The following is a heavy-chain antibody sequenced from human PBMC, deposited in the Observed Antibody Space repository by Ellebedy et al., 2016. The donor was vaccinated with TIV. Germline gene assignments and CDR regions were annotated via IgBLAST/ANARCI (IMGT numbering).Heavy chain of an antibody. D-gene: IGHD4-11*01. Sequence: AASVKVSCKASGFPFTTYDINWVRQAPGQGPEWMGWMKPNSGNTGYAQQFQGRVTMTRDTSISTAYMELSSLRSEDTAIYYCTRGGLVSGTVTTTTIPFDLWGRGTLVTVSS. V-gene: IGHV1-8*01. J-gene: IGHJ2*01. CDR2: MKPNSGNT. CDR3: TRGGLVSGTVTTTTIPFDL. CDR1: GFPFTTYD.